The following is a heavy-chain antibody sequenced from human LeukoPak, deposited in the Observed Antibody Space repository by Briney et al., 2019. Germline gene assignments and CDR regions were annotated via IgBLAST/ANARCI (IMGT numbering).Heavy chain of an antibody. V-gene: IGHV1-18*01. J-gene: IGHJ5*02. CDR2: ISAYNGNT. Sequence: ASVKVSCKASGYTFTSYGISWVRQAPGQGLELMGCISAYNGNTNYAQKLQGRVTITTDTSTSKAYMALRSLRSDDTAVYYCARDGDTDMAIDQSWFDPWGQGTLVTVSS. CDR1: GYTFTSYG. D-gene: IGHD5-18*01. CDR3: ARDGDTDMAIDQSWFDP.